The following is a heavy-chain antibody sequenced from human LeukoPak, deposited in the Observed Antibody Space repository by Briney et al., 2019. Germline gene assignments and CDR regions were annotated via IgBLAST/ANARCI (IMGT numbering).Heavy chain of an antibody. D-gene: IGHD3-10*01. J-gene: IGHJ4*02. Sequence: PGGSLRLSCAASGFTFSSYAMSWVRQAPGKGLEWVSAISGSGGSTYYADSVKGRFTISRDNSKNTLYLQMNSLRAEDTAVYYCTRGDQVSFDYWGQGTLVTVSS. CDR3: TRGDQVSFDY. V-gene: IGHV3-23*01. CDR1: GFTFSSYA. CDR2: ISGSGGST.